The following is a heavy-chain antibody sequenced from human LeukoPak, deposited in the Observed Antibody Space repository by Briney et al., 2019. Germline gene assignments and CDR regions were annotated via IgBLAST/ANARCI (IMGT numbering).Heavy chain of an antibody. CDR2: TYFRSKWYN. CDR3: ARTYGGNCDY. V-gene: IGHV6-1*01. J-gene: IGHJ4*02. Sequence: SQTLSLTCAISGDSVSSNNAAWNWLRQSPSRGFEWLGRTYFRSKWYNDYAASVKSRITVNTDTSKNHFSLQLSSVTPEDTAVYYCARTYGGNCDYWGQGTLVTVSS. D-gene: IGHD4-23*01. CDR1: GDSVSSNNAA.